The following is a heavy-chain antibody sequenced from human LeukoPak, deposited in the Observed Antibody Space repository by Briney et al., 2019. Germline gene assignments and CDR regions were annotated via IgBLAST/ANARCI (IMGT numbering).Heavy chain of an antibody. Sequence: SETLSLTCAVSGGSISSSNWWSWVRQPPGKGLEWIGEIYHSESTNYNPSLKSRVTISVDKSKNQFSLKLSSVTAADTAVYFCARSRQASGLFNSWGQGTLVVVSS. CDR3: ARSRQASGLFNS. CDR1: GGSISSSNW. CDR2: IYHSEST. J-gene: IGHJ5*01. D-gene: IGHD3-10*01. V-gene: IGHV4-4*02.